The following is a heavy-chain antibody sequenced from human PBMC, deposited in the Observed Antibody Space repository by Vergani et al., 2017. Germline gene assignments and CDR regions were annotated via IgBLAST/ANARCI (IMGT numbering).Heavy chain of an antibody. CDR2: IIPIFGTA. Sequence: QVQLVQSGAEVKKPGSSVKVSCKASGGTFSSYAISWVRQAPGQGLEWMGGIIPIFGTANYAQKFQGRVTSTADESTSTAYMGLSSLRSEDTAVYYCAREGSYYGSGSYYNGNWFEPWGQGTLVTVAS. D-gene: IGHD3-10*01. V-gene: IGHV1-69*01. CDR1: GGTFSSYA. J-gene: IGHJ5*02. CDR3: AREGSYYGSGSYYNGNWFEP.